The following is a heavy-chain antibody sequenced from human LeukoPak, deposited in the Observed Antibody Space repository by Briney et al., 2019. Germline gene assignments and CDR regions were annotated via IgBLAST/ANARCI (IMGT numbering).Heavy chain of an antibody. CDR2: IYSGGST. J-gene: IGHJ4*02. CDR3: VRDDILTGYPTPFDY. Sequence: PGGSLRLSCAASGFTVSSNYMSWVRQAPGKGLEWVSVIYSGGSTYYADSVKGRFTISRDNAKNSLYLQMNSLRAEDTALYYCVRDDILTGYPTPFDYWGQGTLVTVSS. D-gene: IGHD3-9*01. V-gene: IGHV3-53*01. CDR1: GFTVSSNY.